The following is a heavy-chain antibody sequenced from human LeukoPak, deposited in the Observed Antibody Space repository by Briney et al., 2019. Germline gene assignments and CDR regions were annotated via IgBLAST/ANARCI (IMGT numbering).Heavy chain of an antibody. V-gene: IGHV4-59*12. CDR1: GGSISSYY. CDR2: FYYSGST. CDR3: ARDQDCSSTSCYPYYYYYMDV. Sequence: PSETLSLTCTVSGGSISSYYWSWIRQPPGKGLEWIGYFYYSGSTNYNPSLKSRVTISVDTSKNQFSLKLSSVTAADTAVYYCARDQDCSSTSCYPYYYYYMDVWGKGTTVTVSS. D-gene: IGHD2-2*01. J-gene: IGHJ6*03.